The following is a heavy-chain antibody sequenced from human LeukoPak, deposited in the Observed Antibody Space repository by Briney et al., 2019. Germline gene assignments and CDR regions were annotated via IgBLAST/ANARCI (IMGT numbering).Heavy chain of an antibody. CDR2: IYYTGSV. D-gene: IGHD3-10*01. CDR3: TRDHSYYLGSETSTLDV. CDR1: GAPISTAGYY. V-gene: IGHV4-30-4*01. Sequence: SETLSLTCTVSGAPISTAGYYLTWIRQTPGEGLEWIGYIYYTGSVDYNPSLKSRLSISLDTSKNQFSLKLNSVTAADTAVYYCTRDHSYYLGSETSTLDVWGQGTAVTVSS. J-gene: IGHJ6*02.